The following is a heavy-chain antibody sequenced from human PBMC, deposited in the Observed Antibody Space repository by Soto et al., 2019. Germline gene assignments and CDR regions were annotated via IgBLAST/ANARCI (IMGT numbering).Heavy chain of an antibody. D-gene: IGHD3-3*01. CDR2: MNPNSGNT. CDR1: GYTFTSYD. CDR3: ARVKGDYDFWSGHYYYYGMDV. V-gene: IGHV1-8*01. J-gene: IGHJ6*02. Sequence: QVQLVQSGAEVKKPGASVKVSCKASGYTFTSYDINWVRQATGQGLEWMGWMNPNSGNTGYAQKFQGRVTMTRNTSISTAYMELSSLRSEDTAVYYCARVKGDYDFWSGHYYYYGMDVWAKGPRSPSP.